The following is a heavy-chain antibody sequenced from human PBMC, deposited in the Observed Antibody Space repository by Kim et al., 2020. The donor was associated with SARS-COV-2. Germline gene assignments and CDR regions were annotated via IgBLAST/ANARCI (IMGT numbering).Heavy chain of an antibody. CDR2: IIPILGIA. CDR3: ARTRGFGEPYNWFDP. CDR1: GGTFSSYT. V-gene: IGHV1-69*02. D-gene: IGHD3-10*01. J-gene: IGHJ5*02. Sequence: SVKVSCKASGGTFSSYTISWVRQAPGQGLEWMGRIIPILGIANYAQKFQGRVTITADKSTSTAYMELSSLRSEDTAVYYCARTRGFGEPYNWFDPWGQGTLVTVSS.